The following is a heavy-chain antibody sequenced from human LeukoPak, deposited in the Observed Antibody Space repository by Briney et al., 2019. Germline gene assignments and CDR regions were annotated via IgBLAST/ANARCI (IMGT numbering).Heavy chain of an antibody. CDR2: IWYDGSNK. V-gene: IGHV3-33*01. D-gene: IGHD4-17*01. Sequence: GGSLRLSRAASGFTFSSYGMHWVRQAPGKGLEWVAVIWYDGSNKYYADSVKGRFTISRDNSKNTLFLQMNSLRAEDTAVYYCARDPDDYGDYSYFDYWGQGTLVTVSS. CDR1: GFTFSSYG. CDR3: ARDPDDYGDYSYFDY. J-gene: IGHJ4*02.